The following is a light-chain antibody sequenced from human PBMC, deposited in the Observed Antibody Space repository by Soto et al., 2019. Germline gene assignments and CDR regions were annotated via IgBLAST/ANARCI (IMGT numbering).Light chain of an antibody. Sequence: QSVLTQPPSVSGAPGQRVTISCTGSSSNIGAGYDVHWYQELPGTAPKLLIYDNSNRPSGFPDRFSGSKSGSSASLAITGLQAEDEADYYCQSYDSSLSGFVVFGGRTKLTVL. J-gene: IGLJ2*01. CDR1: SSNIGAGYD. CDR3: QSYDSSLSGFVV. V-gene: IGLV1-40*01. CDR2: DNS.